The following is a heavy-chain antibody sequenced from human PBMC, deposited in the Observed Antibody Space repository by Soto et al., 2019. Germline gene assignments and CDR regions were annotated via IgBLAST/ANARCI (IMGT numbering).Heavy chain of an antibody. D-gene: IGHD6-25*01. CDR1: GITFSSYW. Sequence: PGGSLRLSCAVSGITFSSYWMSWVRQAPGKGLELVAHIKQDGIERYYVDSVKGRFTISRDNAKNSLYLQMDSLRVEDTAVYFCAREAASSGWYDSCGPGTVVTLSS. J-gene: IGHJ5*01. V-gene: IGHV3-7*01. CDR2: IKQDGIER. CDR3: AREAASSGWYDS.